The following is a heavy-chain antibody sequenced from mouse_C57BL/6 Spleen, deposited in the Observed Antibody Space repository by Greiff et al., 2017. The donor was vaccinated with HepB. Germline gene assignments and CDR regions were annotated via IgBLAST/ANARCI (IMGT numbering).Heavy chain of an antibody. CDR3: ARRSNWDVDY. CDR2: IDPANGNT. V-gene: IGHV14-3*01. CDR1: GFNIKNTY. D-gene: IGHD4-1*01. J-gene: IGHJ2*01. Sequence: VQLKQSVAELVRPGASVKLSCTASGFNIKNTYIHWVKQRPEQGLEWIGRIDPANGNTKYAPKFQGKATITADTSSNTAYLQLSSLTSEDTAIYYCARRSNWDVDYWGQGTTLTVSS.